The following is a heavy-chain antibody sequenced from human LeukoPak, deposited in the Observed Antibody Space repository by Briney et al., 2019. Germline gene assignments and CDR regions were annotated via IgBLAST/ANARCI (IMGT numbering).Heavy chain of an antibody. CDR1: GGTFSSYA. J-gene: IGHJ4*02. Sequence: SVKLSCKASGGTFSSYAISWVRQAPGQGLEWMGGIIPIFGTANYAQTLQGRVTITADKSTSTAYMELSSLRSEDTAVYYCARQAEYDILTGYSYFDYWGQATLVTVCS. D-gene: IGHD3-9*01. CDR2: IIPIFGTA. V-gene: IGHV1-69*06. CDR3: ARQAEYDILTGYSYFDY.